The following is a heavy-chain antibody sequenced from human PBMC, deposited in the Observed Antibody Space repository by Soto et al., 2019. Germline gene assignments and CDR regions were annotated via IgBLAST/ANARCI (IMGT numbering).Heavy chain of an antibody. Sequence: ETLSLTCTVSGGSITNSNWWSWVRLPPAKGLEWIGDIYHAGSTKYNPSLERRVTMPVDTSNNQFALTLTSVTAADTAVYFCARGPPIVGNTTPLDSWGQGTLVTVSS. CDR3: ARGPPIVGNTTPLDS. V-gene: IGHV4-4*01. D-gene: IGHD2-21*01. J-gene: IGHJ4*02. CDR2: IYHAGST. CDR1: GGSITNSNW.